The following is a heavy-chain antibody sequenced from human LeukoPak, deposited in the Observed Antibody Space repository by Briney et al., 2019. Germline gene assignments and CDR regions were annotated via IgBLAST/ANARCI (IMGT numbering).Heavy chain of an antibody. Sequence: QPGGSLRLSCVASGFTFSSYCMSWVRQAPGKGLVWVSRINSDGSSTSYADSVRGRFTISRGNDKNSLYLQMNSLRDADTAVYYCARGLTPYTSGCCWFDPWGQGTLVTVSS. CDR3: ARGLTPYTSGCCWFDP. V-gene: IGHV3-74*01. J-gene: IGHJ5*02. CDR2: INSDGSST. CDR1: GFTFSSYC. D-gene: IGHD6-19*01.